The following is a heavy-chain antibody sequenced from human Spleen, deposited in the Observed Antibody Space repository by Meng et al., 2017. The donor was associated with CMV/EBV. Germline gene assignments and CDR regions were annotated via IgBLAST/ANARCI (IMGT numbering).Heavy chain of an antibody. Sequence: SVYTFTGYDMHWVRQAPGQGLEWMGRINPNSGGTNYAQKFQGRVTMTRDTSISTAYMELSRLRSDDTAVYYCARGGYYYDSSGYYYDYWGQGTLVTVSS. J-gene: IGHJ4*02. CDR3: ARGGYYYDSSGYYYDY. D-gene: IGHD3-22*01. V-gene: IGHV1-2*06. CDR2: INPNSGGT. CDR1: VYTFTGYD.